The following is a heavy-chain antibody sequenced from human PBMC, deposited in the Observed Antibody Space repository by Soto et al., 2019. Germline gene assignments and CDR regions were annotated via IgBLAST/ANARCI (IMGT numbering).Heavy chain of an antibody. CDR1: GFTFSHFG. Sequence: GGSLRLSCVVSGFTFSHFGMAWVRQAPGKGLEWVSSISSGGINTHLAGSVRGRFIVSRDNSKNTMYLQMTTLGVDDTAVYFCATQLWDSDHWGRGTLVTVSS. J-gene: IGHJ1*01. V-gene: IGHV3-23*01. CDR3: ATQLWDSDH. D-gene: IGHD1-26*01. CDR2: ISSGGINT.